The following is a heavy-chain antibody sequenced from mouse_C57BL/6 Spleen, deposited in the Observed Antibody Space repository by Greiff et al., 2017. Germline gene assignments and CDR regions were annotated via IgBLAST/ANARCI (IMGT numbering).Heavy chain of an antibody. CDR2: IDPETGGT. CDR1: GYTFTDYE. Sequence: SGAELVRPGASVTLSCKASGYTFTDYEMHWVKQTPVHGLEWIGAIDPETGGTAYNQKFKGKAILTADKSSSTAYMELRSLTSEDSAVYYCTSYGDYWGQGTSVTVSS. CDR3: TSYGDY. D-gene: IGHD1-1*01. V-gene: IGHV1-15*01. J-gene: IGHJ4*01.